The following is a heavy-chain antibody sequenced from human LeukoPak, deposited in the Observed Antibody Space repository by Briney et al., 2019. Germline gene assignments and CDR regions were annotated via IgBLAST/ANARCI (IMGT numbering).Heavy chain of an antibody. Sequence: GGSLRLSCAASGFTFSSYAMSWVRQAPGKGLEWVSAISGTGGSTYYADSVKGRFTISRDNSKNTLYLQMNSLRAEDTAVYYCAKGSGGSWYREYFHHWGQGTLVTVSS. CDR3: AKGSGGSWYREYFHH. J-gene: IGHJ1*01. D-gene: IGHD6-13*01. CDR2: ISGTGGST. CDR1: GFTFSSYA. V-gene: IGHV3-23*01.